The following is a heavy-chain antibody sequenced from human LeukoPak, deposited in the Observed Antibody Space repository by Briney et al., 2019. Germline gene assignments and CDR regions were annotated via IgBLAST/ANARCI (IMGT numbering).Heavy chain of an antibody. J-gene: IGHJ3*02. CDR2: IYYSGST. V-gene: IGHV4-39*01. CDR1: GGSISSSSYY. Sequence: PSETLSLTCTVSGGSISSSSYYWGWIRQPPGKGLERIGSIYYSGSTYYNPSLKSRVTISVDTSKNQFSLKLSSVTAADAAEYYCASRGRLMVRGDDAFDIWGQGTMVTVSS. D-gene: IGHD3-10*01. CDR3: ASRGRLMVRGDDAFDI.